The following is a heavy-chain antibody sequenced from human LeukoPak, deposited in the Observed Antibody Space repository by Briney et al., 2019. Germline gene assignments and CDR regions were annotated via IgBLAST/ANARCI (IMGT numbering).Heavy chain of an antibody. CDR3: VRAAPRDCSPASCSLFDT. CDR2: IMIGGDGK. J-gene: IGHJ4*02. D-gene: IGHD2-2*01. V-gene: IGHV3-23*01. Sequence: GTLSLTCAVSGGSISSSNWWSWVRRAPRKGLEWVSTIMIGGDGKHYADSVKGRFTISRDRSESTLYLQMNGLRADDTAVYYCVRAAPRDCSPASCSLFDTWGQGTLVTVSS. CDR1: GGSISSSN.